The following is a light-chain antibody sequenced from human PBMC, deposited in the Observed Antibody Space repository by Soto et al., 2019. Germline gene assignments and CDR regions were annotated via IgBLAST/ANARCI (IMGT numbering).Light chain of an antibody. V-gene: IGLV2-11*01. CDR2: DVS. J-gene: IGLJ2*01. Sequence: QSALTQPRSVSGSPGQSVTISCTGTSSDVGGYNYFSWYQQHPGKAPKLMIYDVSKRPSGVPDRCSGSKSGNTASLTISGLQAEDEADYYCCSYAGSVVFGGGTKLAVL. CDR3: CSYAGSVV. CDR1: SSDVGGYNY.